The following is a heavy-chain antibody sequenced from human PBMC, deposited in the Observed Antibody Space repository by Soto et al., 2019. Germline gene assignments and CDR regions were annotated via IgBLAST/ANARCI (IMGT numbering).Heavy chain of an antibody. Sequence: LSCAASGFTLSRYAMHWVRQAPGKGLEWVAVISYDGSNKYHADSVKGRFTISRDNSKNTLYLQMNSLRVEDTAVYYCARDRDTAMITMSDYWGQGTLVTVSS. D-gene: IGHD5-18*01. CDR2: ISYDGSNK. CDR1: GFTLSRYA. CDR3: ARDRDTAMITMSDY. J-gene: IGHJ4*02. V-gene: IGHV3-30-3*01.